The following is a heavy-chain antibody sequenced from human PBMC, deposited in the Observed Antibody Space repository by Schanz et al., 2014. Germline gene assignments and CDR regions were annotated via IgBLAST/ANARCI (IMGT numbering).Heavy chain of an antibody. CDR3: ARVRIATYRYNSPGAFDI. J-gene: IGHJ3*02. CDR2: INAHTGNT. CDR1: GYIFGSHG. D-gene: IGHD3-16*02. Sequence: QGQLVQSGAEVKKPGASVKVSCKASGYIFGSHGMTWVRQAPGQGPELMGWINAHTGNTQYAQKFQGRVNMTRDTVTTTVHLELTRLRTDDTAIYYCARVRIATYRYNSPGAFDIWGQGTRVTVSS. V-gene: IGHV1-18*01.